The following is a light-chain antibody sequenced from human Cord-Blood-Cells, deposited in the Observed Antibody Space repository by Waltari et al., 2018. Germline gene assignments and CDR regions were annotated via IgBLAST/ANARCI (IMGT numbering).Light chain of an antibody. Sequence: DIVMTQSPDSLAVSLGERATINCKSSQSVLYSSNNKNYLAWYQQKPGQPPKLLIYWASTRESGVPDRFSGIGSATDFTLTISSLQAEDVAVYYCQQYYSTPWTFGQGTKVEIK. CDR2: WAS. V-gene: IGKV4-1*01. CDR3: QQYYSTPWT. J-gene: IGKJ1*01. CDR1: QSVLYSSNNKNY.